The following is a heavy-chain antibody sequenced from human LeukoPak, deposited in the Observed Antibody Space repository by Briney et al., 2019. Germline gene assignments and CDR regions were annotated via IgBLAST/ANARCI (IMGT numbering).Heavy chain of an antibody. CDR2: IYNSGST. V-gene: IGHV3-66*04. CDR1: GFTVGYNY. J-gene: IGHJ4*02. Sequence: PGGSLRLSCAASGFTVGYNYMTWVRQAPGKGLEWVAAIYNSGSTYYADSVKGRFTISRDNSKNTMYLQMNSLKGEDTAVCYCARRSNPPGRIDHWGQGTLVTASS. CDR3: ARRSNPPGRIDH. D-gene: IGHD1-14*01.